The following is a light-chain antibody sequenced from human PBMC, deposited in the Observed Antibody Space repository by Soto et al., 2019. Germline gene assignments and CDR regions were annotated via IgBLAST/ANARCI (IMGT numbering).Light chain of an antibody. J-gene: IGLJ2*01. CDR2: YDS. CDR3: QVWDSSSYHVV. V-gene: IGLV3-21*01. CDR1: NIGGYS. Sequence: SYELTQPPSVSVAPGKTARITCGGDNIGGYSVHWYQQKPGQAPVLVIYYDSDRPSGIPERFSGSNSGNTATLTIIRVEGGDEADYYCQVWDSSSYHVVFGGGTKLTVL.